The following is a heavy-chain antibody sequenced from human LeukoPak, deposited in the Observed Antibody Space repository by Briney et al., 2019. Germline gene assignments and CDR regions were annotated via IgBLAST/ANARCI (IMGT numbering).Heavy chain of an antibody. CDR2: INIDSITV. Sequence: GGSLRLPCAASGFTLSSYSMNWVRQAPGKGLEWVSYINIDSITVNYADSVKGRFTISRDNAKNSLYLQMNSLRAEDTAVYYCSTAKFDNWGQGTLVTVSS. V-gene: IGHV3-48*01. CDR3: STAKFDN. J-gene: IGHJ4*02. CDR1: GFTLSSYS.